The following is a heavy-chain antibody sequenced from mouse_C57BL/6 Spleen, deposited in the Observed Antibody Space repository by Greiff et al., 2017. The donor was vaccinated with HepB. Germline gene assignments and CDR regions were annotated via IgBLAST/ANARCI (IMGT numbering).Heavy chain of an antibody. CDR1: GYTFTDYE. Sequence: VQLQQSGAELVRPGASVTLSCKASGYTFTDYEMHWVKQTPVHGLEWIGAIDPETGGTAYNQKFKGKAILTADKSSSTAYMDLRSLTSEDSAVYSGTAGYCSGGDWFAYWGQGTLVTVSA. V-gene: IGHV1-15*01. J-gene: IGHJ3*01. D-gene: IGHD3-2*02. CDR3: TAGYCSGGDWFAY. CDR2: IDPETGGT.